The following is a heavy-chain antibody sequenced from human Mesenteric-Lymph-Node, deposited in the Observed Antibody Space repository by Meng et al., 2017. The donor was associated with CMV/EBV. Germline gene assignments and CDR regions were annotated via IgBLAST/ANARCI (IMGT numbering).Heavy chain of an antibody. Sequence: YTFSDYYIHWVQQAPGKGLEWMGLLDHGDGETIYAEKFRDRITMTADTSTDIAYMELRSLRSDDTAVYYCATAPPIVVAGSNFGWFDPWGQGTLVTVSS. J-gene: IGHJ5*02. CDR1: YTFSDYY. D-gene: IGHD6-19*01. CDR2: LDHGDGET. V-gene: IGHV1-69-2*01. CDR3: ATAPPIVVAGSNFGWFDP.